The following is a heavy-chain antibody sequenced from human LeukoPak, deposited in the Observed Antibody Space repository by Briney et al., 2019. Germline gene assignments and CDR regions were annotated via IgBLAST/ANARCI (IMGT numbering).Heavy chain of an antibody. CDR2: IIPIFGTA. Sequence: SVKVSCKASGGTFSSYAISWVRQAPGQGLEWMGGIIPIFGTANYAQKFQGRVTITADESTSTAYMELSSLRAEDTALYYCAKRDHVDIASYYYYGLDVWGQGTTVTVSS. CDR1: GGTFSSYA. J-gene: IGHJ6*02. V-gene: IGHV1-69*13. CDR3: AKRDHVDIASYYYYGLDV. D-gene: IGHD5-12*01.